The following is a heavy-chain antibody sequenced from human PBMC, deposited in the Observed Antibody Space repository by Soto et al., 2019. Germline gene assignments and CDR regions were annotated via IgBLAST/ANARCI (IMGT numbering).Heavy chain of an antibody. J-gene: IGHJ6*02. CDR2: IYHSGST. CDR3: ARDQLAARPHYYYGMDV. D-gene: IGHD6-6*01. V-gene: IGHV4-4*02. Sequence: QVQLQESGPGLVKPSGTLSLTCAVSGGSISSSNWWSWVRQPPGKGLEWIGEIYHSGSTNYNPSLKSRVTISVDKSKNQFSLKLSSVTAADTAVYYCARDQLAARPHYYYGMDVWGQGTTVTVSS. CDR1: GGSISSSNW.